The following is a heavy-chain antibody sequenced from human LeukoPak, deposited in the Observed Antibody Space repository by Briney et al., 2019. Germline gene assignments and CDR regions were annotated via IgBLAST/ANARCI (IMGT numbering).Heavy chain of an antibody. CDR3: ARVARGDYYYYYMDV. V-gene: IGHV3-74*01. CDR2: INNDGSST. CDR1: GFTFSSYG. D-gene: IGHD3-10*01. J-gene: IGHJ6*03. Sequence: GGSLRLSCGASGFTFSSYGMHWVRQAPGKGLVWVSRINNDGSSTSYADSVQGRFTISRDNAKNTLYLQINSLRDEDTALYYCARVARGDYYYYYMDVWGKGTTVTVSS.